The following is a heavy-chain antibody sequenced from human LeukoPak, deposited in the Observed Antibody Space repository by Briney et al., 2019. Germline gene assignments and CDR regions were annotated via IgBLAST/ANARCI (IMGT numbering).Heavy chain of an antibody. CDR2: ISGSGGST. Sequence: RPGGSLILSCAASGFTFSSYAMSWVRQAPGKGLEWVSAISGSGGSTYYAGSVKGRFTISRDNSKNTLYLQMNSLRAEDTAVYYCAKVWVDDDYWGQGTVVTVSS. J-gene: IGHJ4*02. D-gene: IGHD1-26*01. CDR3: AKVWVDDDY. CDR1: GFTFSSYA. V-gene: IGHV3-23*01.